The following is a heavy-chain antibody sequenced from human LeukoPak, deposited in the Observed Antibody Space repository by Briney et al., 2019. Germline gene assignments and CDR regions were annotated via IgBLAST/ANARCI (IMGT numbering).Heavy chain of an antibody. CDR1: GGSFSGYY. D-gene: IGHD2-2*02. Sequence: SETLSLTCAVYGGSFSGYYWSWIRQPPGKGLEWIGEINHSGSTNYNPSLKSRVTISVDTSKNQFSLKLSSVTAADTAVYYCARGSVVVPAAIGFGPYYSYYGMDVWGQGTTVTVS. V-gene: IGHV4-34*01. J-gene: IGHJ6*02. CDR2: INHSGST. CDR3: ARGSVVVPAAIGFGPYYSYYGMDV.